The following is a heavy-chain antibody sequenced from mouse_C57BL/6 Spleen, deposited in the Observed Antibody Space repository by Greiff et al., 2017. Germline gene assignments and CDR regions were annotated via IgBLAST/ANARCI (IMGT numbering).Heavy chain of an antibody. D-gene: IGHD2-2*01. CDR3: ARQRGGYAGAMGC. Sequence: EVHLVESGGDLVKPGGSLKLSCAASGFTFSSYGMSWVRQTPDKRLEWVATISSGGSYTYYPASVKGRFIISRDKAKNTLYLQMSSLKSEDTAMYYCARQRGGYAGAMGCWGQGTSVTDSS. V-gene: IGHV5-6*01. CDR2: ISSGGSYT. J-gene: IGHJ4*01. CDR1: GFTFSSYG.